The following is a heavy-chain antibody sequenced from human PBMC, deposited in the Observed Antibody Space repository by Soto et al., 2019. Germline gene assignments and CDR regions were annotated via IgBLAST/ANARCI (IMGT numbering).Heavy chain of an antibody. V-gene: IGHV3-33*01. CDR2: IWYDGSNK. Sequence: QVQLVESGGGVVQPGRSLRLSCAASGFTFSSYGMHWVRQAPGKGLEWVAVIWYDGSNKYYTDAVKGRFTISRDNSNNTLYLQMNSLRAEDTAVYYCASSRGQLLKYAFAIWGQGTMVTVSS. CDR3: ASSRGQLLKYAFAI. CDR1: GFTFSSYG. D-gene: IGHD2-2*01. J-gene: IGHJ3*02.